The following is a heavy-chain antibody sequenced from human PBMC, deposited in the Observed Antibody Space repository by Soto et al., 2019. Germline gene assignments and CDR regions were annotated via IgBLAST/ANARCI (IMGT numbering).Heavy chain of an antibody. V-gene: IGHV3-23*01. J-gene: IGHJ5*02. D-gene: IGHD3-3*01. CDR1: RFTVSRFS. Sequence: GGSARHSLASSRFTVSRFSMSWARQAPGKGLEWVSGISDSSTSTYYADSVKGRFTIAKDNSKNTLYLQMNSLRVEDTAVYFCAKGAPFWSLDWFDPWGQGTLVPVSS. CDR3: AKGAPFWSLDWFDP. CDR2: ISDSSTST.